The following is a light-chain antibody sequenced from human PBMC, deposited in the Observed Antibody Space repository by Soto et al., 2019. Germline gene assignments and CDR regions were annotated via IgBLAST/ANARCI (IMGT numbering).Light chain of an antibody. CDR1: RSVSSSY. CDR2: GAS. Sequence: EIVLTQSPGTLSLSPGERATLSCRASRSVSSSYLAWYQQKPGQAPRLLIYGASSRATGIPDRFSGSGSGTDITLTISRLEPEDFAVYYCQQYGSSTWTFGQGTKVELK. CDR3: QQYGSSTWT. J-gene: IGKJ1*01. V-gene: IGKV3-20*01.